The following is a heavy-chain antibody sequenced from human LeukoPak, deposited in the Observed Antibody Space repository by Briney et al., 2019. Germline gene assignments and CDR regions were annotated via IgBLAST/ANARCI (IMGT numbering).Heavy chain of an antibody. CDR2: IKKDGSEE. Sequence: PGGSLRLSCAASGFTVSSNYMSWVRQTPGKGLEWVANIKKDGSEEYYVDSVKTRFTISRDIAKNSLYLQLNSLIVEDTAVYYCARLSTSVAGGDHWGQGTLVTVSS. CDR1: GFTVSSNY. D-gene: IGHD6-19*01. CDR3: ARLSTSVAGGDH. V-gene: IGHV3-7*03. J-gene: IGHJ4*02.